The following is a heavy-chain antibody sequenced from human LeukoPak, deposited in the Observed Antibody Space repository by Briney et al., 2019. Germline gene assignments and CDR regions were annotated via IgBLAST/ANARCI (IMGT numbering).Heavy chain of an antibody. V-gene: IGHV4-59*01. CDR1: GGSISSYY. CDR3: ARAAIWFGELEYYGMDV. D-gene: IGHD3-10*01. J-gene: IGHJ6*02. Sequence: SETLSLTCTVSGGSISSYYWSWIRQPPGKGLEWIGYIYCSGSTNYNPSLKSRVTISVDTSKNQFSLKLSSVTAADTAVYYCARAAIWFGELEYYGMDVWGQGTTVTVSS. CDR2: IYCSGST.